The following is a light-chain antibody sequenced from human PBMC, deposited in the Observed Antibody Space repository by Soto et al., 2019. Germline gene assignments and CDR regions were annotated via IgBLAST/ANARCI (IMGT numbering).Light chain of an antibody. CDR2: AAS. CDR3: LQDYNYPWT. Sequence: IRLTQSPSTLSASVGDRVTITCLASQTVSHWLAWYQQKPGKAPKLLIYAASSLQSGVPSRFSGSGSGTDFTLTISSLQPEDFATYYCLQDYNYPWTFGQGTKVDIK. J-gene: IGKJ1*01. CDR1: QTVSHW. V-gene: IGKV1-6*02.